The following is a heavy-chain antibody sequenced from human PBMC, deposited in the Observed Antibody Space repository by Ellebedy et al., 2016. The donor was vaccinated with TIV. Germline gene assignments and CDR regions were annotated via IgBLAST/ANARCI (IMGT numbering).Heavy chain of an antibody. V-gene: IGHV4-61*08. Sequence: SETLSLTCTVSGGSISSGGYYWSWIRQHPGKGLEWIGYIYYSGSTNYNPSLKSRVTISVDTSKNQFSLKLSSVTAADTAVYYCARLVAAAGTYYYGMDVWGQGTTVTVSS. J-gene: IGHJ6*02. CDR1: GGSISSGGYY. CDR3: ARLVAAAGTYYYGMDV. CDR2: IYYSGST. D-gene: IGHD6-13*01.